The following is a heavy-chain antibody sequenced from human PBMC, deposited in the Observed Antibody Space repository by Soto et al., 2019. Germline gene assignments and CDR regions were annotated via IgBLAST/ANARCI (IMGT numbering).Heavy chain of an antibody. CDR3: AKDWYEDS. CDR2: INTAGTT. J-gene: IGHJ4*02. CDR1: GFTFTTYA. Sequence: EVQLLESGGGLVQPGGSLRLSCAASGFTFTTYAMTWVRQAPGKGLEWLSAINTAGTTYYADSVKGRFTISRDNAKNTLYLQKNGLRVEDTDVYYCAKDWYEDSWGQGTLVTVSS. D-gene: IGHD6-13*01. V-gene: IGHV3-23*01.